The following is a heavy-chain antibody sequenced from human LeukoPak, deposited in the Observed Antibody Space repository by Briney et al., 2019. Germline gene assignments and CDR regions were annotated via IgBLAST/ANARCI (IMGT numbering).Heavy chain of an antibody. J-gene: IGHJ5*02. CDR2: IYTSGST. CDR3: ARGPQQWLVPSWFDP. CDR1: GGSISSYY. Sequence: SETLSLTCTVSGGSISSYYWSWIQQPAGKGLEWIGRIYTSGSTNYNPSLRGRVTMSVDTSKNQFSLKLSSVTAADTAVYYCARGPQQWLVPSWFDPWGQGTLVTVSS. V-gene: IGHV4-4*07. D-gene: IGHD6-19*01.